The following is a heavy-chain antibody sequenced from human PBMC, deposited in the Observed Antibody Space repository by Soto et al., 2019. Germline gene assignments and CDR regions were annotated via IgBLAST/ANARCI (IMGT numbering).Heavy chain of an antibody. V-gene: IGHV4-31*02. CDR2: IYYSGNT. CDR3: AQALVFTGGDGFDI. Sequence: QVRLQEWGPGLVKPSQTLSLKCSVSGGSITTGGRYWSWIRQLPGKGLEWIGGIYYSGNTYYNAFRKSRITISVEAAKNQFSLKLSSVTAEDTAVYYWAQALVFTGGDGFDIWGQGRLVTVSS. CDR1: GGSITTGGRY. D-gene: IGHD1-1*01. J-gene: IGHJ3*02.